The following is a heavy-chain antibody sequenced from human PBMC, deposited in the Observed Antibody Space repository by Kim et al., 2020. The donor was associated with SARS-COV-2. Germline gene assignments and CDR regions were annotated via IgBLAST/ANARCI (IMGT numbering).Heavy chain of an antibody. V-gene: IGHV3-33*01. CDR3: ARDAMGGWFRMDA. D-gene: IGHD6-19*01. J-gene: IGHJ6*02. CDR1: GFSFSTFG. CDR2: IWGDGSKT. Sequence: GGSLRLSCAASGFSFSTFGMHWVRQAPGKGLEWVAVIWGDGSKTSYVDSVKGRFTISRDNSRNTMYLELDSLRAEDTAVYYCARDAMGGWFRMDAWGQGT.